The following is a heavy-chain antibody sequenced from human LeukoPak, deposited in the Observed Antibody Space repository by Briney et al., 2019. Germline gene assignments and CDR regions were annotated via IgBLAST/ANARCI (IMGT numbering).Heavy chain of an antibody. Sequence: GGSLRLSCAASRFTFSNYWMSWVRQAPGKGLEWVSGISGSGSSTYYADSVKGRFTISRDDSKNMVYLQMNSLRAEDTAVYYCAKGVRWSGTYYFDYWGQGTLVTVSS. CDR2: ISGSGSST. J-gene: IGHJ4*02. CDR1: RFTFSNYW. V-gene: IGHV3-23*01. D-gene: IGHD3-3*01. CDR3: AKGVRWSGTYYFDY.